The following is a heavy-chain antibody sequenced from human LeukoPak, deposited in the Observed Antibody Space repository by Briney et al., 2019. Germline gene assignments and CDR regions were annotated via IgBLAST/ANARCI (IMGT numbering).Heavy chain of an antibody. J-gene: IGHJ6*02. CDR2: INHSGST. CDR3: ARGLVSNYVPLWAYYYYGMDV. Sequence: PSETLSLTCTVSGASISSYYWSWIRQPPGKGLEWIGEINHSGSTNYNPSLKSRVTISVDTSKNQFSLKLSSVTAADTAVYYCARGLVSNYVPLWAYYYYGMDVWGQGTTVTVSS. CDR1: GASISSYY. D-gene: IGHD4-11*01. V-gene: IGHV4-34*01.